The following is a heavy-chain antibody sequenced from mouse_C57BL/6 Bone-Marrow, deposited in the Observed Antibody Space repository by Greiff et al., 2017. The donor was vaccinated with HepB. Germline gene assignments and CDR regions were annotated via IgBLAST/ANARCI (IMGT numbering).Heavy chain of an antibody. Sequence: QVQLKESGPGLVQPSQSLSITCTVSGFSLTSYGVHWVRQSPGKGLEWLGVIWSGGSTDYNAAFISRLSISKDNSKSQVFFKMNSLQADDTAIYYCATLYDYDGGYYAMDYWGQGTSVTVSS. CDR1: GFSLTSYG. D-gene: IGHD2-4*01. J-gene: IGHJ4*01. CDR2: IWSGGST. CDR3: ATLYDYDGGYYAMDY. V-gene: IGHV2-2*01.